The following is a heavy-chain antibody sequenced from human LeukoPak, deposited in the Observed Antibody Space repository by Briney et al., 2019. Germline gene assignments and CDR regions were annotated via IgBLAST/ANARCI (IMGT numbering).Heavy chain of an antibody. Sequence: GGSLRLSCAASGFTFSSYSMNWVRQAPGKGLEWVSSIGSSSSYIYYADSVKGRFTTSRDNAKNSLYLQMNSLRAEDTAVYYCAVIVGATPWDYWGRGTLVTVSS. V-gene: IGHV3-21*01. CDR3: AVIVGATPWDY. J-gene: IGHJ4*02. CDR2: IGSSSSYI. D-gene: IGHD1-26*01. CDR1: GFTFSSYS.